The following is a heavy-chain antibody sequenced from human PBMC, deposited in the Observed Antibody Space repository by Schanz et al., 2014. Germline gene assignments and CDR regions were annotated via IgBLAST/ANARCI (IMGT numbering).Heavy chain of an antibody. CDR1: GFTFFGSFA. J-gene: IGHJ5*01. Sequence: EVQLLESGGGLVQPGGSLRLSCVASGFTFFGSFAMSWVRQAPGKGLEWVSGMSGSGSTADYADSVKGRFIISRDNSRKTLYLQMNSLRADDTAVYYCAKDLYNYGIFDSWGQGTLXTVSS. V-gene: IGHV3-23*01. D-gene: IGHD3-16*01. CDR3: AKDLYNYGIFDS. CDR2: MSGSGSTA.